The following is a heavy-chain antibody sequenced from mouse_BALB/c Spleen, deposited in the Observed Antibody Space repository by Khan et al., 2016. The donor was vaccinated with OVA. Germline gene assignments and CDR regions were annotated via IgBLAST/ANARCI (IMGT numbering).Heavy chain of an antibody. CDR2: ISYSGGT. CDR1: GYSITSGYA. J-gene: IGHJ2*01. Sequence: VQLQQSGPGLVKPSQSLSLTCTVTGYSITSGYAWNWIRQFPGNKLEWMGYISYSGGTSYNPSLKSRISITRDTSKNQFFLQLNSVTTEDTATYYSARGNYYGDYFNYWGQGTTLTVSS. CDR3: ARGNYYGDYFNY. V-gene: IGHV3-2*02. D-gene: IGHD1-1*01.